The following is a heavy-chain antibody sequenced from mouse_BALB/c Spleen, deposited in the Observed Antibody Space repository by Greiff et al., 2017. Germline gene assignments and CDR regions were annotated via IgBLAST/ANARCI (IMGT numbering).Heavy chain of an antibody. CDR2: ISYSGST. CDR1: GYSITSDYA. Sequence: EVKLLESGPGLVKPSQSLSLTCTVTGYSITSDYAWNWIRQFPGNKLEWMGYISYSGSTSYNPSLKSRISITRDTSKNQFFLQLNSVTTEDTATYYCAGGYDRRFAYWGQGTLVTVSA. J-gene: IGHJ3*01. CDR3: AGGYDRRFAY. V-gene: IGHV3-2*02. D-gene: IGHD2-2*01.